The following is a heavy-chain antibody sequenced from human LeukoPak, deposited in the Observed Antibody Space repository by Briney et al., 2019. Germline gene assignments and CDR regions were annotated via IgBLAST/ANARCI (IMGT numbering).Heavy chain of an antibody. Sequence: PGGSLRLSCAASGFTFSSYSMNWVRQAPGKGLEWVSSISSSSSYIYYADSVKGRFTISRDNAKNSLYLQMNSLRAEDTAVYYCARDSEDGGNSGFDYWAREPWSPSPQ. CDR2: ISSSSSYI. D-gene: IGHD4-23*01. CDR1: GFTFSSYS. CDR3: ARDSEDGGNSGFDY. V-gene: IGHV3-21*01. J-gene: IGHJ4*02.